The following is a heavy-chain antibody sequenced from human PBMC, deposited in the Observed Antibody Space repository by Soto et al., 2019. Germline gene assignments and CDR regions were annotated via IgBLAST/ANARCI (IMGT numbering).Heavy chain of an antibody. CDR2: ISPQTGGT. D-gene: IGHD1-7*01. J-gene: IGHJ4*02. V-gene: IGHV1-2*02. Sequence: VASVKVSCKDSGYTFTGYYIHWVRQTPGQGPEWMGEISPQTGGTKYAQKYQGRVTMTRDTSITTVYMELSNLGPDDTAVYYCGRGRCGELLIFYWGQGTVVTV. CDR3: GRGRCGELLIFY. CDR1: GYTFTGYY.